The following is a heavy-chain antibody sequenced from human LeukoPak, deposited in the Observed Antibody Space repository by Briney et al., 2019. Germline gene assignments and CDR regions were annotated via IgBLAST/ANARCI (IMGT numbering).Heavy chain of an antibody. CDR3: AREGFRGWNYRNFDY. CDR1: GGTFTSYA. J-gene: IGHJ4*02. CDR2: SIPIFGTA. V-gene: IGHV1-69*06. Sequence: ASEKVSCKASGGTFTSYAISWVRQAPGQGLEWMGGSIPIFGTANYAQKFQGGVTITADKSTNTAYMELSSLRSEDTAVYYWAREGFRGWNYRNFDYWGQGTLVTVSS. D-gene: IGHD1-7*01.